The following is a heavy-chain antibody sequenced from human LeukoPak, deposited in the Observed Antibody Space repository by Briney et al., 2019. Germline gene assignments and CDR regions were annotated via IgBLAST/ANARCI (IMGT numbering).Heavy chain of an antibody. CDR3: ARLSAELYYYYGMDV. Sequence: SETLSLTCTVSGGSISSSSYYWSWIRQPPGKGLEWIGYIYYSGSTNYNPSLKSRVTISVDTSKNQFSLKLSSVTAADTAVYYCARLSAELYYYYGMDVWGQGTTVTVSS. V-gene: IGHV4-61*05. CDR1: GGSISSSSYY. D-gene: IGHD1-26*01. CDR2: IYYSGST. J-gene: IGHJ6*02.